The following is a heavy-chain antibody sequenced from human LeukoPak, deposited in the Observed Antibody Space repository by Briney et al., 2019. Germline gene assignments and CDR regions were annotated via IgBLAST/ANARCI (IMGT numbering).Heavy chain of an antibody. Sequence: GGSLRLXCAASGFTFSSYAMSWVRQAPGKGLEWVSAISGSGGSTYYADSVKGRFTISRDNSKSTLYLQMNSLRAEDTAVYYCAKQVGSGWYYFDYWGQGTLVTVSS. CDR3: AKQVGSGWYYFDY. D-gene: IGHD6-19*01. J-gene: IGHJ4*02. CDR1: GFTFSSYA. V-gene: IGHV3-23*01. CDR2: ISGSGGST.